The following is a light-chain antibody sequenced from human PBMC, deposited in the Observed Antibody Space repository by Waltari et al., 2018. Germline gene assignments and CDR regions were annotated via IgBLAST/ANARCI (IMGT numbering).Light chain of an antibody. CDR1: SNDVGGYNY. Sequence: QSALTQPASVSGSPGQSITISCTGTSNDVGGYNYVSWYLQHPGKAPKIMIYEDINRPSGFSDRVSGSMSGNTASLTISGLQAEDEANYYCGSYRDISPVIFGGGTKLAV. V-gene: IGLV2-14*01. CDR2: EDI. CDR3: GSYRDISPVI. J-gene: IGLJ2*01.